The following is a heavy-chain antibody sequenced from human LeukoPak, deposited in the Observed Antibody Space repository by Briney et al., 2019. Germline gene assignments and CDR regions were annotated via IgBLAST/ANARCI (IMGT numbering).Heavy chain of an antibody. D-gene: IGHD3-22*01. CDR2: IRYDGSNK. Sequence: PGRSLRLSCAASGFTFSSYAMHWVRQAPGKGLEWVAFIRYDGSNKYYADSVRGRFTISRDNSKNTLYLQMNSLRAEDTAVYYCAKLLYYYDSSQPYWGQGTLVTVSS. CDR1: GFTFSSYA. J-gene: IGHJ4*02. CDR3: AKLLYYYDSSQPY. V-gene: IGHV3-30*02.